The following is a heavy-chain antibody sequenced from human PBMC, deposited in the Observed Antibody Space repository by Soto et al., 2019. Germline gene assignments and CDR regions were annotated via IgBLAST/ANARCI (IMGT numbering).Heavy chain of an antibody. Sequence: NPSDTLSLTCTVSGGSISSSSYYWGWIRQPPGKGLEWIGSIYYSGSTYYNPSLKSRVTISVDTSKNQFSLKLSSVTAADTAVYYCARRQIYGEVSAYFDYWGQGTLVTVSS. CDR1: GGSISSSSYY. V-gene: IGHV4-39*01. J-gene: IGHJ4*02. CDR3: ARRQIYGEVSAYFDY. CDR2: IYYSGST. D-gene: IGHD3-3*01.